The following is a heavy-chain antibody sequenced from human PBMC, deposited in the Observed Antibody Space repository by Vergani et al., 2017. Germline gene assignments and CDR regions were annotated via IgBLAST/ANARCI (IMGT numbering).Heavy chain of an antibody. CDR3: ARRDGYNEGYGMDV. J-gene: IGHJ6*02. CDR2: FYPGDSDT. D-gene: IGHD5-24*01. Sequence: EVQLVQSGTEVKKPGESLKISCKTSGYIFTNYWIGWVRQMPGRGLEWLGMFYPGDSDTRYSPSFQGQVTISADKSISTAYLQWSSLKASDTAMYYCARRDGYNEGYGMDVWGQGTTVTVSS. CDR1: GYIFTNYW. V-gene: IGHV5-51*03.